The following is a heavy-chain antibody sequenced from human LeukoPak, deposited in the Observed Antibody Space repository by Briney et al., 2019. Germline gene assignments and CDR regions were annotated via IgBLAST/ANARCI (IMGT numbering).Heavy chain of an antibody. CDR2: MNPNSGNT. CDR3: ARPLVPAAPGWFDP. CDR1: GYTFTSYD. D-gene: IGHD2-2*01. V-gene: IGHV1-8*01. Sequence: ASVKVSCKASGYTFTSYDINWVRQATGQGLEWMGWMNPNSGNTGYAQKFQGRVIMTRNTSISTAYMELSSLRSEDTAVYYCARPLVPAAPGWFDPWGQGTLVTVSS. J-gene: IGHJ5*02.